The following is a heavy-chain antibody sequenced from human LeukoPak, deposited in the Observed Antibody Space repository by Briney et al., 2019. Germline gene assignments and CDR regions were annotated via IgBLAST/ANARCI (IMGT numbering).Heavy chain of an antibody. CDR2: ISGSGGST. Sequence: GGSLRLSCAASGFTFSNYAMSWVRQAPGKGLEWVTAISGSGGSTYYADSVKGRFTISRDNSKNTLYLQMNSLRAEDTAVYYCAKGYYYDSSGYYPPYYYYGMDVWGQGTTVTVSS. J-gene: IGHJ6*02. V-gene: IGHV3-23*01. CDR3: AKGYYYDSSGYYPPYYYYGMDV. D-gene: IGHD3-22*01. CDR1: GFTFSNYA.